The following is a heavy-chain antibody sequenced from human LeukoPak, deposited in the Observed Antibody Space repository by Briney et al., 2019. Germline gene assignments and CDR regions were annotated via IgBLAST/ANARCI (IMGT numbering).Heavy chain of an antibody. Sequence: GGSLRLSCATSGFTFSNYDMSWVRQAPGKGLEWVSGISDSGGSTYYADSVKGRFTISRDNSKNTLYLQMNSLRAEDTAVYYCAKVKMPSSWSYLPMSSFNYWGQGTLVTVSS. D-gene: IGHD3-10*01. J-gene: IGHJ4*02. CDR2: ISDSGGST. V-gene: IGHV3-23*01. CDR3: AKVKMPSSWSYLPMSSFNY. CDR1: GFTFSNYD.